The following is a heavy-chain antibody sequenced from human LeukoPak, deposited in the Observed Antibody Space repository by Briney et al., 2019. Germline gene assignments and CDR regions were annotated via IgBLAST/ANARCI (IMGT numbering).Heavy chain of an antibody. D-gene: IGHD1-26*01. CDR1: GFTFSRYD. CDR2: IGRGVGST. CDR3: AKDIDGSYFDAFDI. V-gene: IGHV3-23*01. J-gene: IGHJ3*02. Sequence: GGSLRLSCAASGFTFSRYDLSWVRQAPGMGLECVSTIGRGVGSTYYADSVKGRFTISRDNSRNTLYLQMNSLRAEDTAVYYCAKDIDGSYFDAFDIWGQGTMVTVSS.